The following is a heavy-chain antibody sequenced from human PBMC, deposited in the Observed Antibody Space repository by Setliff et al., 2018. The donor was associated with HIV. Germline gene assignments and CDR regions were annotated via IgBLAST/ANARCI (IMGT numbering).Heavy chain of an antibody. V-gene: IGHV1-2*06. Sequence: ASVKVSCKASGGNFRFYAFSWVRQAPGQGLEWMGRINPNSGGTNYAQKFQGRVTMTRDTSISTAYMELSRLRSDDTAVYYCARSVLLWFGELHFDYWGQGTLVTAPQ. CDR2: INPNSGGT. CDR1: GGNFRFYA. D-gene: IGHD3-10*01. CDR3: ARSVLLWFGELHFDY. J-gene: IGHJ4*02.